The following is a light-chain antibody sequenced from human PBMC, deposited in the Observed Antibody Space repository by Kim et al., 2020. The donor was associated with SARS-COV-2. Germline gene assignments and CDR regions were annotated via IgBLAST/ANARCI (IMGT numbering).Light chain of an antibody. J-gene: IGLJ1*01. CDR1: SSDVGGHNS. CDR3: SSYAGSNNFV. CDR2: EVN. V-gene: IGLV2-8*01. Sequence: QSALTQPPSASGSPGQSVTISCTGTSSDVGGHNSVSWYQQHPGKAPKLMISEVNKRPSGVPDRFSGSKSGNTASLTVSGLQAEDEADYYCSSYAGSNNFVFGTGTKVTVL.